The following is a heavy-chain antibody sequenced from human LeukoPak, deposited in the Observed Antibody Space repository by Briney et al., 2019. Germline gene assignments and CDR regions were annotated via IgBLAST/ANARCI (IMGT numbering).Heavy chain of an antibody. D-gene: IGHD6-13*01. V-gene: IGHV4-4*02. J-gene: IGHJ3*01. CDR1: GGSINITNW. CDR3: SRDDIAADNRDAFDL. Sequence: SETLSLTCAVSGGSINITNWWSWVRHPPGKVLEWILKIHHTGGTNHNPSLKSRVTISLEKSKNQFPVQLSSVPAEHTAVYYCSRDDIAADNRDAFDLGGEGTMVSVYS. CDR2: IHHTGGT.